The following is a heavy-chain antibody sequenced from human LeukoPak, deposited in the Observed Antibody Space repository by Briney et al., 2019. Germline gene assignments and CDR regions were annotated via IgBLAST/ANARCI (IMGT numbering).Heavy chain of an antibody. CDR1: GGTFSSYA. Sequence: SVKVSCKASGGTFSSYAISWVRQAPGQGLEWMGGIIPIFGTANYAQKFQGRVTITADESTSTAYMELSSLRSDDTAVYYCARGPEGMYFDYWGQGTLVTVSS. V-gene: IGHV1-69*13. J-gene: IGHJ4*02. CDR2: IIPIFGTA. CDR3: ARGPEGMYFDY.